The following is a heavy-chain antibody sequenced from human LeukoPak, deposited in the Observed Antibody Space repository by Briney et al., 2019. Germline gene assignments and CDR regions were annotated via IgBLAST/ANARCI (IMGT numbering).Heavy chain of an antibody. Sequence: ASVKVSCKASGGTFSSYDINWVRQATGQGLEWMGWINPNSGNTGYAQKFQGRVTMARNTSISTAYMELSSLRSEDTAVYYCARESDYYGSGSPSFDPWGQGTLVTVSS. CDR3: ARESDYYGSGSPSFDP. CDR2: INPNSGNT. CDR1: GGTFSSYD. V-gene: IGHV1-8*02. D-gene: IGHD3-10*01. J-gene: IGHJ5*02.